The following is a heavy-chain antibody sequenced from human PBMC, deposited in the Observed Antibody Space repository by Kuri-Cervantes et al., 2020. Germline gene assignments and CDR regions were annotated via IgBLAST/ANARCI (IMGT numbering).Heavy chain of an antibody. CDR2: IWYDGSNK. CDR1: GFTFSSYG. J-gene: IGHJ4*02. CDR3: ARTYGGNSHFDY. D-gene: IGHD4-23*01. Sequence: GGSLRLSCAASGFTFSSYGMHWVRQAPGKGLEWVAVIWYDGSNKYYADSVKGRFTISRDNSKNTLYLQMNSLRAEDTAVYYCARTYGGNSHFDYWGQGTLVTVSS. V-gene: IGHV3-30*19.